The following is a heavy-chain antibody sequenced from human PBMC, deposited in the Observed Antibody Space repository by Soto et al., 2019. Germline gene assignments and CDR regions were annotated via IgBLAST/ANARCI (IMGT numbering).Heavy chain of an antibody. V-gene: IGHV3-33*01. J-gene: IGHJ1*01. D-gene: IGHD4-17*01. CDR2: IWYDGSNK. CDR1: GFTFSSYG. CDR3: ARDGAGGYGDTTEYFQH. Sequence: QVQLVESGGGVVQPGRSLRLSCAASGFTFSSYGMHWVRQAPGKGLEWVAVIWYDGSNKYYADSVKGRFTISRDNSKNTLYLQMNRLRAEDTAVYYCARDGAGGYGDTTEYFQHWGQGTLVTVSS.